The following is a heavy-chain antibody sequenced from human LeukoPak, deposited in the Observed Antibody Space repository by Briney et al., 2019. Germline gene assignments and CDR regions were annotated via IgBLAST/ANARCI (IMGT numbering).Heavy chain of an antibody. CDR3: ARDRSAGAGYYFDY. V-gene: IGHV3-21*01. J-gene: IGHJ4*02. CDR2: ISSSSSYI. D-gene: IGHD6-13*01. CDR1: GFTFSSYS. Sequence: GGSLRLSCAASGFTFSSYSMNWVRQAPGKGLEWVSSISSSSSYIYYADSVKGRFTISRDNAKDSLYLQMNSLRAEDTAVYYCARDRSAGAGYYFDYWGQGTLVTVSS.